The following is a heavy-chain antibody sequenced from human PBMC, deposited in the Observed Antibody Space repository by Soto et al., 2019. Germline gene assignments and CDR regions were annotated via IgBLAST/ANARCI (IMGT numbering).Heavy chain of an antibody. Sequence: GASVKVSCKASGYTFTSYGISWVRQAPGQGLEWMGWISAYNGNTNYAQKLQGRVTMTTDTSTSTAYMELRSLRSDDTAVYYCARDIGRIAAAGPALFQIFAYWGQGTLVTVSS. V-gene: IGHV1-18*01. D-gene: IGHD6-13*01. CDR3: ARDIGRIAAAGPALFQIFAY. J-gene: IGHJ4*02. CDR2: ISAYNGNT. CDR1: GYTFTSYG.